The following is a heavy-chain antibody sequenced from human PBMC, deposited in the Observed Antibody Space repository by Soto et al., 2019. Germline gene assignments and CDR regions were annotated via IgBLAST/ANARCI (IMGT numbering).Heavy chain of an antibody. CDR2: IWNNGITV. V-gene: IGHV3-33*01. J-gene: IGHJ3*02. D-gene: IGHD3-16*01. CDR3: ATDQGGAPFDI. CDR1: GFTFSRAG. Sequence: GGSLRLSCAASGFTFSRAGMHWVRQAPGKGMEWVAVIWNNGITVDYGDSVKGRFTISRDNSKNTLYLQMNSLRVDDTAVYYCATDQGGAPFDIWGQGTMVTVSS.